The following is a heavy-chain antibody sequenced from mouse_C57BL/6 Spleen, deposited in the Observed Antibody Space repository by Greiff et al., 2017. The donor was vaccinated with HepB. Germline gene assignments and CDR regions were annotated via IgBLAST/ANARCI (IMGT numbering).Heavy chain of an antibody. CDR2: ISYDGSN. D-gene: IGHD2-4*01. CDR3: ARRGYDYDRYAMDY. V-gene: IGHV3-6*01. CDR1: GYSITSGYY. Sequence: EVQRVESGPGLVKPSQSLSLTCSVTGYSITSGYYWNWIRQFPGNKLEWMGYISYDGSNNYNPSLKNRISITRDTSKNQFFLKLNSVTTEDTATYYCARRGYDYDRYAMDYWGQGTSVTVSS. J-gene: IGHJ4*01.